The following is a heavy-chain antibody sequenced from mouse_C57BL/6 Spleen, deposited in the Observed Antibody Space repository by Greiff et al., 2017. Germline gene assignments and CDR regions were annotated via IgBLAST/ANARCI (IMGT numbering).Heavy chain of an antibody. CDR2: ISSGSSTI. CDR3: ARRDCKNYWYFDV. CDR1: GFTFSDYG. Sequence: EVNLVESGGGLVKPGGSLKLSCAASGFTFSDYGMHWVRQAPEKGLEWVAYISSGSSTIYYADTVKGRFTISRDNAKNTLFLQMTSLRSEDTAMYYCARRDCKNYWYFDVWGTGTTVTVSS. J-gene: IGHJ1*03. V-gene: IGHV5-17*01.